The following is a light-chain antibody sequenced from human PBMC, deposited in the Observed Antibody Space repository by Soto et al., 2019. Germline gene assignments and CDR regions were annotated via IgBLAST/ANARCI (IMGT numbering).Light chain of an antibody. CDR2: DAS. Sequence: DIQMTQSRSSLSTYVLDIVTITCRSSQSISSWLAWYQQKPGKAPKLLIYDASSLESGVPSRFSGSGSGTEFTLTISSLQPDDFATYYCQQYNSYPWTFGQGTKVDIK. J-gene: IGKJ1*01. V-gene: IGKV1-5*01. CDR3: QQYNSYPWT. CDR1: QSISSW.